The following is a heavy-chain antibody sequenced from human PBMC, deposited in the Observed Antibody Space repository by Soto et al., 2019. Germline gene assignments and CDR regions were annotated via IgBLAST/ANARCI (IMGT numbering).Heavy chain of an antibody. V-gene: IGHV4-59*01. CDR1: GGSISGYY. CDR3: AGDSRSAEGWLDP. Sequence: SETLSLTCTVSGGSISGYYWTWIRQPPGKGLEWIGYIYSGSTNYNPSLKSRATISVVTSKNQFSLRLSSVTATDTAVYYCAGDSRSAEGWLDPWGQGTLVTVSS. D-gene: IGHD1-26*01. CDR2: IYSGST. J-gene: IGHJ5*02.